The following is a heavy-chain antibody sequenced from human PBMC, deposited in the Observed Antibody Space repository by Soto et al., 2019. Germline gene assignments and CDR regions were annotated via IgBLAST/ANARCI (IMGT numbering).Heavy chain of an antibody. CDR1: GGSISSSNW. J-gene: IGHJ4*02. V-gene: IGHV4-4*02. CDR3: ARESGGGAGLDY. CDR2: IYHSGST. Sequence: QVQLQESGPGLVKPSGTLSLTCAVSGGSISSSNWWSWVRQPPGKGLEWIGEIYHSGSTNYNPSLKSPVTISVDKAKNQFSPKLSSVAGGDTAVYYCARESGGGAGLDYWGQGTLVTVSS. D-gene: IGHD2-15*01.